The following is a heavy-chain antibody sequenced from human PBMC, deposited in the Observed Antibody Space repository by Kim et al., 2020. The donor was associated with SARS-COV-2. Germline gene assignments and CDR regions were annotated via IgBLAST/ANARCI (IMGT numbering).Heavy chain of an antibody. Sequence: GGSLRLSCAASGFTFPVFWMNWVRQAPGKGLEWVANIKQDGSQKYYVDSVKGRLTISRDNAQNSLYLHMNTLRSDDTAVYYCGRASVGRFDSWGQGALVTVSS. CDR2: IKQDGSQK. D-gene: IGHD1-26*01. CDR3: GRASVGRFDS. V-gene: IGHV3-7*01. CDR1: GFTFPVFW. J-gene: IGHJ4*02.